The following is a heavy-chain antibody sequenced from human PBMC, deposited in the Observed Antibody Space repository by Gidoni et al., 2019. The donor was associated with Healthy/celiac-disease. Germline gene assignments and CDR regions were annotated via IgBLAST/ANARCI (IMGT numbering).Heavy chain of an antibody. J-gene: IGHJ4*02. CDR3: ARSLYYYDSSGYYEGHFDY. Sequence: QVQLVQSGAEVKKPGSSVKVSCKASGGTFSSYAISWVRQAPGQGLEWMGGIIPIFGTANYAQKFQGRVTITADESTSTAYMELSSLRSEDTAVYYCARSLYYYDSSGYYEGHFDYWGQGTLVTVSS. CDR2: IIPIFGTA. CDR1: GGTFSSYA. D-gene: IGHD3-22*01. V-gene: IGHV1-69*01.